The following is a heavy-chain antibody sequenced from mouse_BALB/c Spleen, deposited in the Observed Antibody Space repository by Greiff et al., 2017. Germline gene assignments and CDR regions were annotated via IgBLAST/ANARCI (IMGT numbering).Heavy chain of an antibody. CDR2: IYPSDSYT. Sequence: QVQLQQPGAELVRPGASVKLSCKASGYTFTSYWINWVKQRPGQGLEWIGNIYPSDSYTNYNQKFKDKATLTVDKSSSTAYMQLSSPTPEDSAVYYCTRGSSSSGGAYWGQGTLVTVSA. D-gene: IGHD3-1*01. CDR3: TRGSSSSGGAY. CDR1: GYTFTSYW. V-gene: IGHV1-69*02. J-gene: IGHJ3*01.